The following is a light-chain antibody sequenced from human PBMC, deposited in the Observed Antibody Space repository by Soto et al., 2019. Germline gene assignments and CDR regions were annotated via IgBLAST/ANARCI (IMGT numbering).Light chain of an antibody. V-gene: IGKV3-20*01. CDR3: QQYYSYPFT. CDR1: QSVSSSY. J-gene: IGKJ3*01. CDR2: GAS. Sequence: EIVLTQSPGTLSLSPGERATLSCRASQSVSSSYLAWYQQKPGQAPRLLIYGASSRATGIPDRFSGSGSGTDFTLTISRLEPEDFAVYYCQQYYSYPFTFVPGTKVDIK.